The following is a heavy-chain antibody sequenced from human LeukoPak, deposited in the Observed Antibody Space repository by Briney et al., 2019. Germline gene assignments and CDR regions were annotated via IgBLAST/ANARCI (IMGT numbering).Heavy chain of an antibody. Sequence: GGSLRLSCAASGFTFSSYGMHWVRQAPGKGLEWVAVISYDGSNKYYADSVKGRFTISRDNSKNTLYLQMNSLRAEDTAVYYCAKHPLTGGNFDYWGQGTLVTVSS. J-gene: IGHJ4*02. CDR1: GFTFSSYG. D-gene: IGHD1-14*01. CDR3: AKHPLTGGNFDY. V-gene: IGHV3-30*18. CDR2: ISYDGSNK.